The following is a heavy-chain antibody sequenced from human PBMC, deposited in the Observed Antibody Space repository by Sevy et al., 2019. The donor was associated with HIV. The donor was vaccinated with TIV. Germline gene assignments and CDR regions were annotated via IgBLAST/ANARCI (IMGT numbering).Heavy chain of an antibody. CDR3: AKDIVAVVGDAFDI. D-gene: IGHD2-15*01. Sequence: GGSLRLSCAASGFSFISYAMNWVRQAPGKGLEWVSAISGSDGATYYADSVKARFSISRDNSKNTLYLQMDSLRAEDTAVYYCAKDIVAVVGDAFDIWGQGTMVTVSS. CDR1: GFSFISYA. V-gene: IGHV3-23*01. CDR2: ISGSDGAT. J-gene: IGHJ3*02.